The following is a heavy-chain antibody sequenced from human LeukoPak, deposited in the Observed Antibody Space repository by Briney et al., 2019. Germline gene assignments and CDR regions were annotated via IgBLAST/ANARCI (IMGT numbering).Heavy chain of an antibody. Sequence: SETLSLTCTVSDGAIAGYSWSWIRQPPGKGLEWIGYIYYSGDTNYNPSLQSRVTVSVDTSKNQFSLKLTSVTAADTAVYYCARVQLGVSSSYYYYYMDVWGKGTTVTVSS. CDR3: ARVQLGVSSSYYYYYMDV. V-gene: IGHV4-59*01. CDR2: IYYSGDT. CDR1: DGAIAGYS. D-gene: IGHD6-6*01. J-gene: IGHJ6*03.